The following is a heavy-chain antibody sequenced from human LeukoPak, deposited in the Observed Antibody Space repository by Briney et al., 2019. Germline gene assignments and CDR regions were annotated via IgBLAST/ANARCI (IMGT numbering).Heavy chain of an antibody. CDR2: ISYDGSNK. CDR1: GFTFSSYG. D-gene: IGHD4-17*01. CDR3: ARAYGDPGSYAFDI. Sequence: GGSPRLSCAASGFTFSSYGMHWVRQAPGKGLEWVAVISYDGSNKYYADSVKGRFTISRDNSKNTLYLQMNSLRAEGTAVYYCARAYGDPGSYAFDIWGQGTMVTVSS. V-gene: IGHV3-30*03. J-gene: IGHJ3*02.